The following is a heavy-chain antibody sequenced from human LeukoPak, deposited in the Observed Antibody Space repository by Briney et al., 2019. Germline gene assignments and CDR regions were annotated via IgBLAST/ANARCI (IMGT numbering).Heavy chain of an antibody. CDR3: ARESPMVATYYFDY. CDR2: ISSSSSYI. Sequence: GGSLRLSCAASVFTFSSYSMNWVRQAPGKGLEWVSSISSSSSYIYYADSVKGRFTISRDNAKNSLYLQMNSLRAEDTAVYYCARESPMVATYYFDYWGQGTLVTVSS. J-gene: IGHJ4*02. CDR1: VFTFSSYS. D-gene: IGHD5-12*01. V-gene: IGHV3-21*01.